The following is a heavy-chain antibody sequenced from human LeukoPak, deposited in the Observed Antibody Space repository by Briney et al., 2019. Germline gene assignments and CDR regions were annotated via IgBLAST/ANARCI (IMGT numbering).Heavy chain of an antibody. D-gene: IGHD4-11*01. J-gene: IGHJ4*02. Sequence: SETLSLTCTVSGGSISTYYWNWIRQPPGKGLEWIGYIYHSGSTNYNPSLQSRVTISVDTSKNQFSLNLNSVTAADTAVYYCARGGIQFYPDYWGQGTLVTVSS. CDR2: IYHSGST. CDR1: GGSISTYY. V-gene: IGHV4-59*01. CDR3: ARGGIQFYPDY.